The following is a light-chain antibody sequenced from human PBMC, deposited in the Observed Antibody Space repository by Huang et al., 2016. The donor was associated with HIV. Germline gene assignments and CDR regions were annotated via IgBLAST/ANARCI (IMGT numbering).Light chain of an antibody. CDR2: EAS. Sequence: ETLMTQFPATLSVSPGERATLSCRASQNVRNNLAWYQQKPGQAPRLLFYEASSRAPGVPGRFSARGSGIDFTLTISSLQSEDFAVYYCQQFNNWPPAFGGGTTVEIK. J-gene: IGKJ4*01. CDR3: QQFNNWPPA. CDR1: QNVRNN. V-gene: IGKV3-15*01.